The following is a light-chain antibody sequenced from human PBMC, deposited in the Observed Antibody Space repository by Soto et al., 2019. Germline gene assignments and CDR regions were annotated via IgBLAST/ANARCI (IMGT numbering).Light chain of an antibody. J-gene: IGLJ3*02. V-gene: IGLV1-44*01. CDR3: AAWDDNLNGPL. CDR1: TPNIGRYS. Sequence: QSALTQPPSLSGTPGQRVTISCSGSTPNIGRYSVNWNQHFPGTPPKILIYSDDERPSGVPDRFSGSKSGTSASLAISGLQSEDEAEYYCAAWDDNLNGPLFGGGTKLTVL. CDR2: SDD.